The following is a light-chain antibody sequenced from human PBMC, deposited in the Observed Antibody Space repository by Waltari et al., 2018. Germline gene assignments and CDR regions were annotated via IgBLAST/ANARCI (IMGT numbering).Light chain of an antibody. J-gene: IGKJ4*01. V-gene: IGKV3-20*01. CDR3: QQYGSSPT. CDR2: GAS. CDR1: QSVSSSY. Sequence: EIVLTQSPGTLSLSPGKSATLSCRASQSVSSSYLAWYQQKPGQAPRLLIYGASSRATGIPDRFSGSGSGTDFTLTISRLEPEDFAVYYCQQYGSSPTFGGGTKVEIK.